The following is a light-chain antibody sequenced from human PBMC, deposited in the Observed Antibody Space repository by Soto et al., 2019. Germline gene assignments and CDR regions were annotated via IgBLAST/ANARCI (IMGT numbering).Light chain of an antibody. CDR3: QQYNNWPPSIT. J-gene: IGKJ5*01. Sequence: EIVMTQSPATLSVSPGERATLSCRASQSVDSNLAWYQQKPGQAPRLLIYDTSTRATGIPARFSGSGSGTEFTLTISSLQSEDFAVYYCQQYNNWPPSITFGQGTRLDIK. CDR2: DTS. V-gene: IGKV3-15*01. CDR1: QSVDSN.